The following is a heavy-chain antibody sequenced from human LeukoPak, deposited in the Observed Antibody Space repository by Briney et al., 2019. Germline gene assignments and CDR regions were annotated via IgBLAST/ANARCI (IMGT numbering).Heavy chain of an antibody. J-gene: IGHJ4*02. Sequence: ASVKVSCKASGYTFTSYGISWVRQAPGQGLEWMGGIIPIFGTANYAQKFQGRVTITADESTSTAYMELSSLRSEDTAVYYCARGAGPAAILALGYWGQGTLVTVSS. CDR1: GYTFTSYG. V-gene: IGHV1-69*13. CDR2: IIPIFGTA. D-gene: IGHD2-2*02. CDR3: ARGAGPAAILALGY.